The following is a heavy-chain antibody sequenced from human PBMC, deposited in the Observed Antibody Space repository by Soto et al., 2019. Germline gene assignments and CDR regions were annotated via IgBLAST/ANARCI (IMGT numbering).Heavy chain of an antibody. CDR2: ISAYNGNT. J-gene: IGHJ5*02. CDR3: ARNPRTVRGLNWFDP. CDR1: GYTFTSYG. D-gene: IGHD3-10*01. Sequence: VSCKASGYTFTSYGISWVRQAPGQGLEWMGWISAYNGNTNYAQKLQGRVTMTTDTSTSTAYMELRSLRSDDTAVYYCARNPRTVRGLNWFDPWGQGTLVTVSS. V-gene: IGHV1-18*01.